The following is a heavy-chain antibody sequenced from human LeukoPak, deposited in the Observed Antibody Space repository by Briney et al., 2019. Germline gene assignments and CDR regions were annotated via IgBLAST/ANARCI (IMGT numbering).Heavy chain of an antibody. D-gene: IGHD3-22*01. Sequence: GGSLRLSCAASGFTFSSYAMHWVRQAPGKGLEWVAVISYDGSNKYYADSVKGRFTISRDNSKNTLYLQMNSLKTEDTAVYYCTTDPVTMIVVVTHGAFDIWGQGTMVTVSS. CDR3: TTDPVTMIVVVTHGAFDI. CDR2: ISYDGSNK. V-gene: IGHV3-30*04. J-gene: IGHJ3*02. CDR1: GFTFSSYA.